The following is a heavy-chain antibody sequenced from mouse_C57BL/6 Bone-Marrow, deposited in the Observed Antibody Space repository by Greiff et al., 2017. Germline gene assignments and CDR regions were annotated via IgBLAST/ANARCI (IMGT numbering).Heavy chain of an antibody. CDR3: AGEGCSYDYGGSYFDY. Sequence: VKLQQPGTELVKPGASVKLSCKASGYTFTSYWMHWVKQRPGQGLEWIGNINPSNGGTNYNEKFKSTATLTVDKSSSTAYMQLSSLTSEDSAVYYCAGEGCSYDYGGSYFDYWGQGTTLTVSS. CDR1: GYTFTSYW. J-gene: IGHJ2*01. CDR2: INPSNGGT. V-gene: IGHV1-53*01. D-gene: IGHD2-4*01.